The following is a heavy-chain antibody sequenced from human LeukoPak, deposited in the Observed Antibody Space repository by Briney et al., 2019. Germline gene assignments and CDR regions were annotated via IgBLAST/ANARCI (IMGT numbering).Heavy chain of an antibody. D-gene: IGHD6-19*01. Sequence: ASVKVSCKASGYTFTSYDINWVRQATGQGLEWMGWINPNSGGTSYAQKFQGKVTMTRDTSISTAYMDLSSLTSDDTAVYYCARGTSGSPWRLDYWGHGTLVAVSS. CDR1: GYTFTSYD. CDR3: ARGTSGSPWRLDY. J-gene: IGHJ4*01. CDR2: INPNSGGT. V-gene: IGHV1-2*02.